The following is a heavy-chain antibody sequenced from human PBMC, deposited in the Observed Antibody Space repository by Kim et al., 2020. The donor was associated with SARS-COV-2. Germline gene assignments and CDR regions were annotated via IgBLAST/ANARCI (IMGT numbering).Heavy chain of an antibody. J-gene: IGHJ6*02. CDR1: GFSFSKYA. V-gene: IGHV3-30*04. CDR3: ARGAGQNYDFWSGYYTRGMDV. D-gene: IGHD3-3*01. Sequence: GGSLRLSCAAAGFSFSKYAMHWVRQAPGKGLEWVAVTSFDGSNQYNVDSLKGRFTISRDNVKYTLYLQIKSLRAEDTAVYYCARGAGQNYDFWSGYYTRGMDVWGQVTTGTVSS. CDR2: TSFDGSNQ.